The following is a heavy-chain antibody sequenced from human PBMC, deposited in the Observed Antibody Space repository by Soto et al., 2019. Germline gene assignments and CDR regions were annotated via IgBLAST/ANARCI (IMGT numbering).Heavy chain of an antibody. V-gene: IGHV4-39*01. CDR3: ARHGIAAADIDY. Sequence: QLQLQESGPGLVKPSETLSLTCTVSGGSISSSSYYWGWIRQPPGKGLEWIGSIYYSGSTYYNPSLKSRVTISVDTSKNQFSLELSSVTAADTAVYYCARHGIAAADIDYWGQGTLVTVSS. D-gene: IGHD6-13*01. J-gene: IGHJ4*02. CDR2: IYYSGST. CDR1: GGSISSSSYY.